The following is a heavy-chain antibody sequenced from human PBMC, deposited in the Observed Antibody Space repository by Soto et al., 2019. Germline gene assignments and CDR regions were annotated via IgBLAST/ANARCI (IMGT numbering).Heavy chain of an antibody. CDR3: ARDAYGDYGWNWFDP. J-gene: IGHJ5*02. V-gene: IGHV3-21*01. D-gene: IGHD4-17*01. CDR1: GFTFSSYS. Sequence: EVQLVESGGGLVKPGGSLRLSCAASGFTFSSYSMNWVRQAPGKGLEWVSSISSSSSYIYYADSVKGRFTISRDNAKNSLYLQMNSLRAEDTAVYYCARDAYGDYGWNWFDPWGQGTLVTVSS. CDR2: ISSSSSYI.